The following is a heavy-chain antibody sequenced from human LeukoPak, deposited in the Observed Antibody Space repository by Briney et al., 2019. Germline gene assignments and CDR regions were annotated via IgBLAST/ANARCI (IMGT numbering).Heavy chain of an antibody. CDR1: GYTFADYY. J-gene: IGHJ5*02. D-gene: IGHD3-9*01. Sequence: SSVNVSCKASGYTFADYYIHGVRQAPGQGREGMGWIYPKSGGTNSAQKFQDRVTMTRDTSISTAYMALSRLIFAPPAVYYCARVSTSGYRDWLDPWGQGNLVTVSS. CDR3: ARVSTSGYRDWLDP. V-gene: IGHV1-2*02. CDR2: IYPKSGGT.